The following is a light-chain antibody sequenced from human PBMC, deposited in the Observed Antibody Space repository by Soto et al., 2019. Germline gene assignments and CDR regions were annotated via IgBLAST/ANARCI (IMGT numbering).Light chain of an antibody. CDR2: SNN. V-gene: IGLV1-44*01. Sequence: SALTQPPSASGTPGQRVTISCSGSSSNIGSNTVNWYQQLPGTAPKLLIYSNNQRPSGVPDRFSGSKSGTSASLAISGLQSEDEADYYCAAWDDSLNGRGVFGTGTKVTVL. J-gene: IGLJ1*01. CDR1: SSNIGSNT. CDR3: AAWDDSLNGRGV.